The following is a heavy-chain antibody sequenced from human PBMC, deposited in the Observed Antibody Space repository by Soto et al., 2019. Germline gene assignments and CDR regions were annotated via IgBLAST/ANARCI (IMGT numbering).Heavy chain of an antibody. D-gene: IGHD3-10*01. CDR1: GFTFSSYA. CDR3: AKDRGSYGSGSLDY. J-gene: IGHJ4*02. Sequence: LRLSCAASGFTFSSYAMSWVRQAPGKGLEWVSAISGSGGSTYYADSVKGRFTISRDNSKNTLYLQMNSLRAEDTAVYYCAKDRGSYGSGSLDYWGQGTLVTVSS. CDR2: ISGSGGST. V-gene: IGHV3-23*01.